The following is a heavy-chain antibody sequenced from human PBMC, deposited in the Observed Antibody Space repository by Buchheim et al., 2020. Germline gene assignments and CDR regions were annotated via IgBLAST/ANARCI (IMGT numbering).Heavy chain of an antibody. Sequence: QVQLQQWGAGLLKPSETLSLTCAVYGGSFSGYYWSWIRQPPGKGLEWIGEINHSGSTTYNPSLKSRVTIPVDTSKNQSSLRLGSVTAADTAVYYCAGVAATQDYYYGMDVWGQGTT. V-gene: IGHV4-34*01. D-gene: IGHD2-15*01. CDR1: GGSFSGYY. J-gene: IGHJ6*02. CDR3: AGVAATQDYYYGMDV. CDR2: INHSGST.